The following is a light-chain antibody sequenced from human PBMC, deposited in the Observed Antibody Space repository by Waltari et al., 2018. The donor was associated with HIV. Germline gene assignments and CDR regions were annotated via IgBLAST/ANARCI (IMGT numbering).Light chain of an antibody. J-gene: IGLJ1*01. CDR2: EVI. CDR3: GSFVGSNSHYV. CDR1: NSDVGGYNY. V-gene: IGLV2-8*01. Sequence: QSALTQPPSASGSPGQSVTISCTGTNSDVGGYNYVSWYQQRPGKAPKLMLFEVIKRPSGVPDRFSGSKSGNTASLTVSGLQADDDAGYYCGSFVGSNSHYVFGTGTKVTVL.